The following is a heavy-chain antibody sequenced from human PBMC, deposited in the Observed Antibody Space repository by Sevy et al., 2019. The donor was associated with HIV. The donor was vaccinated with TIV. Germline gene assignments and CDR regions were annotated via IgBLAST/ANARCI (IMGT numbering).Heavy chain of an antibody. Sequence: GGSLRLSCAASGLTFSSYAMHWVRQAPGKGLEWVAVISYDGSDKYFADSVKGRFTISRDNSKNTLFLQMNSLRTEDTAVYYCARGPGVVALAALNWFDPWGQGTLVTVSS. V-gene: IGHV3-30*04. D-gene: IGHD2-15*01. CDR3: ARGPGVVALAALNWFDP. J-gene: IGHJ5*02. CDR1: GLTFSSYA. CDR2: ISYDGSDK.